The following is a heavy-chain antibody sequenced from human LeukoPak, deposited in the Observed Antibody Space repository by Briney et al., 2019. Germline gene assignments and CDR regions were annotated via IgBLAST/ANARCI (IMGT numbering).Heavy chain of an antibody. CDR1: GFTSSSYG. J-gene: IGHJ4*02. CDR3: AKEEGGFDWLLGQD. CDR2: ISGSGGST. V-gene: IGHV3-23*01. D-gene: IGHD3-9*01. Sequence: GGSLRLSCAASGFTSSSYGMSWVRQAPGKGLEWVSAISGSGGSTYYADSVKGRFTISRDNSKNTLYLQMNSLRAEDTAVYYCAKEEGGFDWLLGQDWGQGTLVTVSS.